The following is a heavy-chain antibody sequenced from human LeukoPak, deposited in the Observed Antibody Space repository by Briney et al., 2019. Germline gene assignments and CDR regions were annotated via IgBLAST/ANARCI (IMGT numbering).Heavy chain of an antibody. CDR2: IRYDGSNK. J-gene: IGHJ1*01. Sequence: GGSLRLSCAASGFTFSSYGMHWVRQAPGKGLEWVAFIRYDGSNKYYADSVKGRFTISRDNSKNTLYLQMNSLRAEDTAVYYCAKDESSHLPSGYYSEYFQHWGQGTLVTVSS. D-gene: IGHD3-22*01. CDR3: AKDESSHLPSGYYSEYFQH. V-gene: IGHV3-30*02. CDR1: GFTFSSYG.